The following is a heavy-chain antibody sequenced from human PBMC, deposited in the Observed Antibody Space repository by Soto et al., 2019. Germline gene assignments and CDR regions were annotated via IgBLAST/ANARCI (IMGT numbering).Heavy chain of an antibody. J-gene: IGHJ4*02. V-gene: IGHV3-23*01. Sequence: GGSLRLSCAASGFTFSSYAMSWVRQAPGKGLEWVSAISGSGGSTYYADSVKGRFSISRDNSKNTLYLQMNSLRAEDTAVYYCANVFSIVLLLPYYFHYSDPRPLVSLSS. CDR2: ISGSGGST. CDR1: GFTFSSYA. CDR3: ANVFSIVLLLPYYFHY. D-gene: IGHD2-8*02.